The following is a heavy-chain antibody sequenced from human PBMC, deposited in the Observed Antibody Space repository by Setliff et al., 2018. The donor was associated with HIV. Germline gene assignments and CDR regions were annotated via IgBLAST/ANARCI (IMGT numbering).Heavy chain of an antibody. CDR2: FHHSGSS. V-gene: IGHV4-38-2*01. J-gene: IGHJ3*02. Sequence: SETLSLTCAVSGYSINSAYYWGWIRQSPGKGLEWIGGFHHSGSSHYNPPLKSRVTISGQTSKNQFSLKLSSVTAADTAVYYCARQGAGYYYDSSDYYTGNGFDIWGQGTMVTVS. CDR3: ARQGAGYYYDSSDYYTGNGFDI. CDR1: GYSINSAYY. D-gene: IGHD3-22*01.